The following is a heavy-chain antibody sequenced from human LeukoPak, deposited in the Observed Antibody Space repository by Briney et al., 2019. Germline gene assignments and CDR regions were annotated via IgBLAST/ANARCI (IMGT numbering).Heavy chain of an antibody. D-gene: IGHD3-9*01. CDR2: TYYRSKWYN. J-gene: IGHJ5*02. Sequence: SQTLSLTCAISGDSVSSNSAAWNWIRQSPSRGLEWLGRTYYRSKWYNDYAVSVKSRITINPDTSKNQFSLKLSSVPAADTAVYYCARGHQRILLTGANWFDPWGQGTLVTVSS. CDR1: GDSVSSNSAA. V-gene: IGHV6-1*01. CDR3: ARGHQRILLTGANWFDP.